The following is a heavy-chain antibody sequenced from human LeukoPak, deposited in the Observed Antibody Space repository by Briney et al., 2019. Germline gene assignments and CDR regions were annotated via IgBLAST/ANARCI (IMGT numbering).Heavy chain of an antibody. D-gene: IGHD1-26*01. CDR2: ISYDGSIT. V-gene: IGHV3-30*10. CDR3: ARDPIAGAPDYFDF. Sequence: GGSLRLSCAASGFSFSTYAMHWVRQAPGKGLEWVAVISYDGSITYYTDSVKGRFTISRDNSKNALHLQMNSLRDEDTAVYYCARDPIAGAPDYFDFWGQGTLVTVSS. J-gene: IGHJ4*02. CDR1: GFSFSTYA.